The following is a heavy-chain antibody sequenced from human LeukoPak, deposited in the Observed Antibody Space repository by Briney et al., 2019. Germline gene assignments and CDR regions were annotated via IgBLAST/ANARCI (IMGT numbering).Heavy chain of an antibody. CDR3: ARKQNCDY. CDR2: ISGSGSTR. J-gene: IGHJ4*02. Sequence: GGSLRLSCAASGFTFSDQYMDWARQAPGKGLEWVSYISGSGSTRYYADSVKGRFTVSRDNAKNSLDLQMNSLRAEDTAVYYCARKQNCDYWGQGTLVTVSS. V-gene: IGHV3-11*04. CDR1: GFTFSDQY.